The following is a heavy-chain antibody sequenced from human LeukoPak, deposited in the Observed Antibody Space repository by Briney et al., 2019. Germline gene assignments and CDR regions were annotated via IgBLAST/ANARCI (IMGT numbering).Heavy chain of an antibody. CDR2: TSSDLNVK. Sequence: GGSLRLSCAASGFTFRNFVIHWVRQAPGKGLEWVAVTSSDLNVKLYADSVKGRFTISRDNSRSTLYLQMNSLRPEDTAIYYCAREGYYGSGSPPSLYFDYWGQGTLVTVSS. J-gene: IGHJ4*02. V-gene: IGHV3-30-3*01. CDR1: GFTFRNFV. CDR3: AREGYYGSGSPPSLYFDY. D-gene: IGHD3-10*01.